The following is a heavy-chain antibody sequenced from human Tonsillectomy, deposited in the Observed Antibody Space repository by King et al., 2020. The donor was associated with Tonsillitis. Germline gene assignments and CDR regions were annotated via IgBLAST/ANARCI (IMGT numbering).Heavy chain of an antibody. D-gene: IGHD5-18*01. V-gene: IGHV4-39*01. J-gene: IGHJ6*02. CDR2: IYYSGST. CDR1: GGSISSSSYY. Sequence: LQLQESGPGLVKPSETLSLTCTVSGGSISSSSYYWGWIRQPPGKGLEWIGSIYYSGSTYYNPSLKSRVTISVDTAKNQCSLNLSSVTAADTAVYYCARIPAMVPKRYFYDYGMDVWGHGTTVTVSS. CDR3: ARIPAMVPKRYFYDYGMDV.